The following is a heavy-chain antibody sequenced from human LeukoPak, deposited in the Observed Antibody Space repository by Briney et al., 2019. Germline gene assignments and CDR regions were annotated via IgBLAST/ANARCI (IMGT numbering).Heavy chain of an antibody. V-gene: IGHV1-18*01. Sequence: ASVKVSCKASGYTFTNYGIIWVRQAPGQGLEWMGWISAYNGNTNYAQKFQGRVTMTTDTSTSTAYMELRSLRSDGTAVYYCARAPIAVSQGNWFDSWGQGTLVTVSS. CDR3: ARAPIAVSQGNWFDS. D-gene: IGHD6-19*01. CDR1: GYTFTNYG. CDR2: ISAYNGNT. J-gene: IGHJ5*01.